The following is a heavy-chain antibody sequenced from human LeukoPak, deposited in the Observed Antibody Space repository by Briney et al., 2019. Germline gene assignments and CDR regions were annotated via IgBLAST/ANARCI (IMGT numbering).Heavy chain of an antibody. CDR3: ARQVKYDFWSGYPSYWYFDL. CDR1: GYSFTSYW. D-gene: IGHD3-3*01. J-gene: IGHJ2*01. V-gene: IGHV5-51*01. Sequence: GESLKISCKGSGYSFTSYWIGWVRQMPGKGLGWMGIIYPGDSDTRYSPSFQGQVTISADKSISTAYLQWSSLKASDTAMYYCARQVKYDFWSGYPSYWYFDLWGRGTLVTVSS. CDR2: IYPGDSDT.